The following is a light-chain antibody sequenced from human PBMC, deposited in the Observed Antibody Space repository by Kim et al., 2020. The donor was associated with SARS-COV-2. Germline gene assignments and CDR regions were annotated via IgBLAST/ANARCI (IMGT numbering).Light chain of an antibody. CDR2: GNS. CDR1: SYNIEACYV. Sequence: RVNISCTGSSYNIEACYVVNWYQQLPGAAPKLLIYGNSNRPSGVPDRFSGSKSGTSASLAITGLQAEDEADYYCQSYDSSLSVVVFGGGTKVTVL. V-gene: IGLV1-40*01. J-gene: IGLJ2*01. CDR3: QSYDSSLSVVV.